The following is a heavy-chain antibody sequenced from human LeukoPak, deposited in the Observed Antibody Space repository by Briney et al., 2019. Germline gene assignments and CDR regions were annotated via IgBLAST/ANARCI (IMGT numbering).Heavy chain of an antibody. CDR1: GFTFSNYA. V-gene: IGHV3-23*01. CDR2: ISRSGGST. Sequence: GGSLRLSCAASGFTFSNYAMTWVRQAPAKGLEWVSAISRSGGSTYYAGSVKGRFTISRDNSKNTLYLQMNSLSGDDTAVYYCAKDMRSFPVVEAATLIGYWGRGALVTVSS. D-gene: IGHD2-15*01. CDR3: AKDMRSFPVVEAATLIGY. J-gene: IGHJ4*02.